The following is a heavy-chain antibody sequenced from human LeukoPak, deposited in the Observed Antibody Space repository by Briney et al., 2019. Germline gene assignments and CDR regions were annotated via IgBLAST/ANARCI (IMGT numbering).Heavy chain of an antibody. D-gene: IGHD3-9*01. J-gene: IGHJ4*02. CDR2: ISAYNGNT. Sequence: GASVKVSCKASGYTFTSYGISWVRQAPGQGLEWMGWISAYNGNTNYAQKLQGRVTMTTDTSTSTAYMELRSLRSDDTAVYYCARPEEYYDILTGSYYFDYWGQGTLVTVSS. V-gene: IGHV1-18*01. CDR3: ARPEEYYDILTGSYYFDY. CDR1: GYTFTSYG.